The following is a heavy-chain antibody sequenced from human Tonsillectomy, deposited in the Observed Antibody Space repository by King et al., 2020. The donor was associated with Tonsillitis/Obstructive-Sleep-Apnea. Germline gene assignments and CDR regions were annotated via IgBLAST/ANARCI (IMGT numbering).Heavy chain of an antibody. J-gene: IGHJ4*02. D-gene: IGHD3-22*01. V-gene: IGHV1-2*02. CDR1: GYTFTGYY. CDR3: ARVAYYYDSSGPLDY. Sequence: QLVQSGAEVKKPGASVKVSCKASGYTFTGYYMHWVRQAPGQGLEWMGWINPNSGGTNYAQQFQGRVTMTRDTSISAAYMELSRLRSDDTAVYYCARVAYYYDSSGPLDYWGQGTLVTVPS. CDR2: INPNSGGT.